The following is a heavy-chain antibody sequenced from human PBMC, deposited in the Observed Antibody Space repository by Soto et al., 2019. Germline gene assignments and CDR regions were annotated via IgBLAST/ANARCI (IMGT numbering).Heavy chain of an antibody. Sequence: GGSLRLSCAASGFTFSSYAMSWVRQAPGKGLEWVSAISGSGGSTYYADSVRGRYTISRDNSKNTLYLQMNSLRAEDTAVYYCAKLTQYSSSWYDPFDYWGQRTLVTVSS. CDR2: ISGSGGST. CDR3: AKLTQYSSSWYDPFDY. CDR1: GFTFSSYA. V-gene: IGHV3-23*01. D-gene: IGHD6-13*01. J-gene: IGHJ4*02.